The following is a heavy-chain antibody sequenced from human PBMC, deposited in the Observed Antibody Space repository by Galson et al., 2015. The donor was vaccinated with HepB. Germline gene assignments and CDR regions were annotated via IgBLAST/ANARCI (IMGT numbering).Heavy chain of an antibody. Sequence: SLRLSCAASGFTFSSFSMSWVRQAPGKGLEWVSNIKEGGSDKYYVDSVKGRFTISRDNAKKSLHLQMNSLRVEDTAVYYCAKAPDITIFGVGGWFDPWRQGTRVTVSS. V-gene: IGHV3-7*01. CDR2: IKEGGSDK. D-gene: IGHD3-3*01. CDR3: AKAPDITIFGVGGWFDP. CDR1: GFTFSSFS. J-gene: IGHJ5*02.